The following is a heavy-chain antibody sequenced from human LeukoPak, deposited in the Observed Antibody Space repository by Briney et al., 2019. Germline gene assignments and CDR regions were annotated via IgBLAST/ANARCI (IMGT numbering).Heavy chain of an antibody. CDR2: TNHSGST. V-gene: IGHV4-34*01. D-gene: IGHD3-10*01. J-gene: IGHJ4*02. Sequence: SETLSLTCAVYGGSFSGYYWSWIRQPPGKGLEWIGETNHSGSTNYNPSLKSRVTISVDTSKNQSSLKLSSVTAADTAVYYCARGRILWFGELYYFDYWGQGTLVTVSS. CDR1: GGSFSGYY. CDR3: ARGRILWFGELYYFDY.